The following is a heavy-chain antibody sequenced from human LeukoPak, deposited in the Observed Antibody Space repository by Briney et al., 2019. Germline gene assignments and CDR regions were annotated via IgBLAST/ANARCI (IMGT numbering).Heavy chain of an antibody. D-gene: IGHD6-19*01. Sequence: ASVKVSCKASGYTFTSYGISWVRQAPGQGLEWMGWIRAYNGNTNYAQKLQGRVTMTTDTSTSTAYMELRSLRSDDTAVYYCARPHSSGWDNYYYYYGMDVWGQGTTVTVSS. V-gene: IGHV1-18*01. CDR3: ARPHSSGWDNYYYYYGMDV. J-gene: IGHJ6*02. CDR2: IRAYNGNT. CDR1: GYTFTSYG.